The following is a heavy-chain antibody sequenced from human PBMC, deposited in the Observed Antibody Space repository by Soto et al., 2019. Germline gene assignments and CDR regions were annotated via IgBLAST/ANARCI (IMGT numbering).Heavy chain of an antibody. Sequence: ASVKVSCKASGGTFSNSVISWVRQAPGQGLEWMGGIIPIITTTNYAQKFQGRVTITADQSTSTAYMELSSLRSEDTAVYYCARDSGNSRSWYCFDSWGQGILVTVSS. V-gene: IGHV1-69*13. CDR1: GGTFSNSV. CDR2: IIPIITTT. J-gene: IGHJ4*02. D-gene: IGHD6-13*01. CDR3: ARDSGNSRSWYCFDS.